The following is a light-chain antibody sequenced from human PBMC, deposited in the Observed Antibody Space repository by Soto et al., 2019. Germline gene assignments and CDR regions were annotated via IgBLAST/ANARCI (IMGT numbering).Light chain of an antibody. CDR1: SSDNGGYDL. CDR2: GVT. Sequence: QSALTQSSSVSGSPGQSITISCTGTSSDNGGYDLVPWYQKYPGKFLLFLIYGVTYRPFGVSHRFSGSKSGNTASLTISGLQTEDEADYYCSSFTSTSPLALFGPGTKVTVL. V-gene: IGLV2-14*03. CDR3: SSFTSTSPLAL. J-gene: IGLJ1*01.